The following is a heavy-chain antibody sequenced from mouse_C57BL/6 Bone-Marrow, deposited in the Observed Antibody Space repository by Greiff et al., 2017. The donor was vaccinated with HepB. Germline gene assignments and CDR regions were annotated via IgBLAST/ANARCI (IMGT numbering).Heavy chain of an antibody. Sequence: QVHVKQSGPGLVAPSQSLSITCTVSGFSLTSYAISWVRQPPGKGLEWLGVIWTGGGTNYNSALKSRLSISKDNSKSQVFLKMNSLQTDDTARYYCARKDYGSSYTSYWYFDVWGTGTTVTVSS. D-gene: IGHD1-1*01. CDR3: ARKDYGSSYTSYWYFDV. CDR2: IWTGGGT. J-gene: IGHJ1*03. CDR1: GFSLTSYA. V-gene: IGHV2-9-1*01.